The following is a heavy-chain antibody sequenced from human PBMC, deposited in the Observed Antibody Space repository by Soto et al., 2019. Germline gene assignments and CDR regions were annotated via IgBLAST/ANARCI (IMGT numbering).Heavy chain of an antibody. D-gene: IGHD2-15*01. CDR3: ARAYSDAFDI. V-gene: IGHV3-11*01. CDR1: GFTFSIYS. CDR2: ISSSGTGI. J-gene: IGHJ3*02. Sequence: GGSLRLSCAASGFTFSIYSMIWIRQAPGKGLEWVAYISSSGTGIYYPDSVKGRFTISRDNAKNSLYLQMSSLRAEDTAVYYCARAYSDAFDIWGQGTMVTVSS.